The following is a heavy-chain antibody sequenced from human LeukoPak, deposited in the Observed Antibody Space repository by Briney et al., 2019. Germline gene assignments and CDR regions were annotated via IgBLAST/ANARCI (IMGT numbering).Heavy chain of an antibody. J-gene: IGHJ4*02. CDR2: INPSGGST. CDR1: GYTFTSYY. V-gene: IGHV1-46*01. CDR3: ARDQSLVDSSEKHFDY. Sequence: ASVKVSCKASGYTFTSYYMHWVRQAPGQGLEWMGLINPSGGSTSYAQKFQGRVTMTRDMSTSTVYMELSSLRSEDTAVYYCARDQSLVDSSEKHFDYWGQGTLVTVSS. D-gene: IGHD6-25*01.